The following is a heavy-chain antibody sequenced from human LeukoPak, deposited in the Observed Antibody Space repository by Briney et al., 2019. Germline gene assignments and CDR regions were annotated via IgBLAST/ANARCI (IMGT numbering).Heavy chain of an antibody. Sequence: SETLSLTCTVSGGSVSSGSFYWSWIRQPPGKGLEWIGYICYTGSTNYNPSLKSRVTISVDTSKNQFSLKLSSVTAADTAVYYCARGAGDYWGQGTLVTVSS. CDR3: ARGAGDY. J-gene: IGHJ4*02. V-gene: IGHV4-61*01. CDR2: ICYTGST. CDR1: GGSVSSGSFY. D-gene: IGHD3-10*01.